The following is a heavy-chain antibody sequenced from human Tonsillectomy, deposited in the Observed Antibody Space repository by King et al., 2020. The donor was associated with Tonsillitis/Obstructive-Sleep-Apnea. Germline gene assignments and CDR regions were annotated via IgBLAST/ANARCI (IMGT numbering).Heavy chain of an antibody. V-gene: IGHV1-69*04. J-gene: IGHJ1*01. CDR2: VIPSLSIS. CDR3: AREYNEHIGKFQH. Sequence: QLVQSGAEVKKPGSSVKVSCKTFGGTFTNYSISWVRQAPGQGLEWMGRVIPSLSISNYAQNFRDRVTITADNSTNTAYMEVRSLRYEDTAVYYCAREYNEHIGKFQHWGQGTLVTVSS. CDR1: GGTFTNYS. D-gene: IGHD2-21*01.